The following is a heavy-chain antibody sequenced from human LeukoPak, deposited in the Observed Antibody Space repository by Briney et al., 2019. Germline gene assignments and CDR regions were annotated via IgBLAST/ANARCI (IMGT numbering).Heavy chain of an antibody. CDR2: IRYDGSNK. Sequence: GGSLRLSCAASGFTFSSYGMHWVRQAPGKGLEWVAFIRYDGSNKYYADSVKGRFTISRDNSKNTLYLQMNSLGAEDTAVYYCAKDRGSTMYFDYWGQGTLVTVSS. J-gene: IGHJ4*02. CDR1: GFTFSSYG. D-gene: IGHD1-26*01. V-gene: IGHV3-30*02. CDR3: AKDRGSTMYFDY.